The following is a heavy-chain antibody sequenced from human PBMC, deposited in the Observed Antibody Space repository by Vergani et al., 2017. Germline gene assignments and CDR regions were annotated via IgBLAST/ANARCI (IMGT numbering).Heavy chain of an antibody. J-gene: IGHJ6*02. CDR1: GGTFSSYA. Sequence: QVQLVQSGAEVKKPGSSVKVSCKASGGTFSSYAISWVRQAPGQGLEWMGGIIPIFGTANYAQKFQGRVTITADKSTSTAYMELSSLRSEDTAVYYCARGALFRTGTTSYYYYGMDVWGQGTTVTVSS. D-gene: IGHD1-7*01. V-gene: IGHV1-69*06. CDR2: IIPIFGTA. CDR3: ARGALFRTGTTSYYYYGMDV.